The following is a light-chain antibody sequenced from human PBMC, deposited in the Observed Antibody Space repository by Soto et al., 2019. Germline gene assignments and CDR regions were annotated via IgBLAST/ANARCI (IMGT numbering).Light chain of an antibody. Sequence: EIVMTQSPATLSVYPGERATLSCRASQSVSSNLAWYQQKPGQAPRLLIYGASTRATGIPARFSGSGSGTEFTLTFSSLQSEDFACYYCKQYNNWPFTFGTGTKVDIK. CDR2: GAS. J-gene: IGKJ3*01. CDR1: QSVSSN. V-gene: IGKV3-15*01. CDR3: KQYNNWPFT.